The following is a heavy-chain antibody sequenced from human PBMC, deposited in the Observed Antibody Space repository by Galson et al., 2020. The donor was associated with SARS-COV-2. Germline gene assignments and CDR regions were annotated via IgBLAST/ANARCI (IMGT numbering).Heavy chain of an antibody. CDR3: ARDKKAGRDNWFDP. CDR2: IYTSGST. D-gene: IGHD6-13*01. Sequence: SETLSLTCTVSGGSISSGSYYWSWIRQPAGKGLEWIGRIYTSGSTNYNPSLKSRVTISVDTSKNQFSLKLSSVTAADTAVYYCARDKKAGRDNWFDPWGQGTLVTVSS. V-gene: IGHV4-61*02. CDR1: GGSISSGSYY. J-gene: IGHJ5*02.